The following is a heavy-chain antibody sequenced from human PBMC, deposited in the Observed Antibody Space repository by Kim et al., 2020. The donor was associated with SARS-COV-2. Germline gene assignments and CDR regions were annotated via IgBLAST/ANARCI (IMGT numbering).Heavy chain of an antibody. Sequence: SETLSLTCTVSGGSISSYYWSWIRQPPGKGLEWIGYIYYSGSTNYNPSLKSRVTISVDTSKNQFSLKLSSVTAADTAVYYCARGLKPPYYYDSSGWAGAFDIWGQGTMVTVSS. V-gene: IGHV4-59*13. J-gene: IGHJ3*02. CDR3: ARGLKPPYYYDSSGWAGAFDI. CDR1: GGSISSYY. D-gene: IGHD3-22*01. CDR2: IYYSGST.